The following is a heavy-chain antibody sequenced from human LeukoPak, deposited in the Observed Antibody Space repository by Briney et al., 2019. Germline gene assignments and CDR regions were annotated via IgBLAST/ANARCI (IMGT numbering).Heavy chain of an antibody. V-gene: IGHV3-30*04. D-gene: IGHD5-12*01. Sequence: GGSLRLSCAASGFDFNNYVMHWVRQAPVKGLEWVAVISYDGSNIYYSDSVKGRFTISRDNSTNTMYVQMSNLRPDDTAVYYCAREMATTETFDYWGQGTLVTVSS. CDR2: ISYDGSNI. CDR1: GFDFNNYV. J-gene: IGHJ4*02. CDR3: AREMATTETFDY.